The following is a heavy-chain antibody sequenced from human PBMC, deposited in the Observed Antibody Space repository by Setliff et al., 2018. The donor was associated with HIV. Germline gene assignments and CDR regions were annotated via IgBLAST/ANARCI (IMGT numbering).Heavy chain of an antibody. V-gene: IGHV3-74*01. D-gene: IGHD3-10*01. CDR1: GFTFSSYW. CDR2: IDSDETST. CDR3: ARPFGSGSYSG. Sequence: SLRLSCAASGFTFSSYWMHWVRQAPGKGLVWVSRIDSDETSTSYADSVKGRFTISRDNAKNTLYLQMNSLRAEDTAVYYCARPFGSGSYSGWGQGTLVTVSS. J-gene: IGHJ4*02.